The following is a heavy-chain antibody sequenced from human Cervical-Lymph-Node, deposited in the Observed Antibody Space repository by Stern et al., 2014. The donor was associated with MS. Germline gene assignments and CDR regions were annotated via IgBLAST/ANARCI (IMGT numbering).Heavy chain of an antibody. V-gene: IGHV5-51*04. Sequence: EDQLVESGAEVKKPGESLRLSCQASGYFFKTYWIGWVRQVPGKGLDWVGIIYPRDSDPRYSPSSQGPVPFSADKPVNTAYLAWSSVEASDTAIYYCVRGRGGEGNNVDSWGQGTLVTVSS. D-gene: IGHD1/OR15-1a*01. CDR3: VRGRGGEGNNVDS. CDR1: GYFFKTYW. J-gene: IGHJ4*02. CDR2: IYPRDSDP.